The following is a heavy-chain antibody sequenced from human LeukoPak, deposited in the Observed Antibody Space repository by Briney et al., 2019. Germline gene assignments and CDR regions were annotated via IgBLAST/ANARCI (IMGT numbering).Heavy chain of an antibody. D-gene: IGHD3-22*01. J-gene: IGHJ4*02. CDR3: AKGRYESSGFNWAA. V-gene: IGHV3-23*01. CDR2: LSGSGGSA. Sequence: RSGGSLRISCAASGFTFSNYAMTWVRQAPGKGLEWVSILSGSGGSAYYADSVKGRFTISRDNSKNTLYLQMNSLIVEDTAVYYCAKGRYESSGFNWAAWGQGTLVTVSS. CDR1: GFTFSNYA.